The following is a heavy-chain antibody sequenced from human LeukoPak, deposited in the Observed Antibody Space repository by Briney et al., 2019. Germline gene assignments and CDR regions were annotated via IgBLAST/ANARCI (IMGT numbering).Heavy chain of an antibody. D-gene: IGHD6-13*01. CDR1: GDSFSSNSAA. V-gene: IGHV6-1*01. CDR3: ARGGIAAAGAFDY. CDR2: TYYRSKWYN. Sequence: SQTLSLTCAISGDSFSSNSAAWNWLRQSPSRDLEWLGSTYYRSKWYNDYAVSVKSRITINPDTSKNQFSLQLNSVTPEDTAVYYCARGGIAAAGAFDYWGQGTLVTVSS. J-gene: IGHJ4*02.